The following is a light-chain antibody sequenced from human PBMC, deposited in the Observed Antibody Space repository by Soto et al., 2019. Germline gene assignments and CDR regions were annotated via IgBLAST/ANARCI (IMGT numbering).Light chain of an antibody. V-gene: IGKV3-20*01. Sequence: DIVLTQSPGTLSLSPGERATLSCRASQSVSGSYLAWYQQKPGQAPRLLIYGASSRATGIPDRFSGSGSGTDFTLTISRLEPEDFAVYYCQQYGSSPLIPFGQGTRLEIK. CDR1: QSVSGSY. J-gene: IGKJ5*01. CDR2: GAS. CDR3: QQYGSSPLIP.